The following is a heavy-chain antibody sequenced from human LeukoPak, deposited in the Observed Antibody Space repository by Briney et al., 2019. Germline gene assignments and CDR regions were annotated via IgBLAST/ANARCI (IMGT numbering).Heavy chain of an antibody. CDR1: GGSISSHY. D-gene: IGHD1-26*01. Sequence: SETLSLTCTVSGGSISSHYWSWIRQPPGKGLEWIGCIYYSGSTNYNPSLKSRVTISVDTSKNQFSLKLSSVTAADTAVYYCARGIGGDSGSYYPLYYYYYYMDVWGKGTTVTVSS. CDR3: ARGIGGDSGSYYPLYYYYYYMDV. V-gene: IGHV4-59*11. CDR2: IYYSGST. J-gene: IGHJ6*03.